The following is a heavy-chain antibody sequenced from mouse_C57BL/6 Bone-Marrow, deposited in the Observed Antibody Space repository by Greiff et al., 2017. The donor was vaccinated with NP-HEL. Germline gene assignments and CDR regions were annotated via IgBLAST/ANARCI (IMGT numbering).Heavy chain of an antibody. CDR1: GYTFTSYW. V-gene: IGHV1-74*01. D-gene: IGHD1-1*01. J-gene: IGHJ2*01. CDR3: AMGYYGSSSNLGAGY. CDR2: IHPSDSDT. Sequence: QVQLQQPGAELVKPGASVKVSCKASGYTFTSYWMHWVKQRPGQGLEWIGRIHPSDSDTNYNQKFKGKATLTVDKSSSTAYMQLSSLTSEDSAVYYCAMGYYGSSSNLGAGYWGQGTTLTVSS.